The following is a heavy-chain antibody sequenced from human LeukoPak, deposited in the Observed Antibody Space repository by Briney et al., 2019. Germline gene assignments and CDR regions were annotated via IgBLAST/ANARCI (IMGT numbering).Heavy chain of an antibody. V-gene: IGHV3-30*03. D-gene: IGHD3-9*01. CDR3: ARVTDRYFDWLSLDY. CDR2: ISYDGSNK. CDR1: GFTFSSYG. Sequence: GRSLRLSCAASGFTFSSYGMPWVRQAPGKGLEWVAVISYDGSNKYYADSVKGRFTISRDNSKNTLYLQMNSLRAEDTAVYYCARVTDRYFDWLSLDYWGQGTLVTVSS. J-gene: IGHJ4*02.